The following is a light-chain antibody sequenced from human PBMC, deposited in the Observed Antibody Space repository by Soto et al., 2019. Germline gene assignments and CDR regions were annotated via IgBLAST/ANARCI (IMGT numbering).Light chain of an antibody. CDR2: GAY. V-gene: IGKV3-15*01. Sequence: IVVTQSPATLSVSPGDRTTPSCRASQSVGNNLAWYQQKPGQAPRLPIYGAYTRATGIPARFSGSGSGTDFTLTISSPQSEDFAVYYCQHYNYWPPKTFGQGTKVDNK. CDR1: QSVGNN. CDR3: QHYNYWPPKT. J-gene: IGKJ1*01.